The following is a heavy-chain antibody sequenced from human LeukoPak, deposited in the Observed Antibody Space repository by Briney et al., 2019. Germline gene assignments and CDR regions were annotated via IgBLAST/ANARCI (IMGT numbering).Heavy chain of an antibody. CDR2: ISYDGSNK. J-gene: IGHJ4*02. CDR3: AKDRDGYNPDFDY. Sequence: GGSLRLSCAGSGFTFSRYNMNWFRQAPGKGLEWVAVISYDGSNKYYADSVKGRFTISRDNSKNTLYLQMNSLRAEDTAVYYCAKDRDGYNPDFDYWGQGTLVTVSS. CDR1: GFTFSRYN. V-gene: IGHV3-30*18. D-gene: IGHD5-24*01.